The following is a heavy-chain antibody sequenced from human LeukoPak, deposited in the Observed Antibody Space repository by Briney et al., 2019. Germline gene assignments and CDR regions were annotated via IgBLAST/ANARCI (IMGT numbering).Heavy chain of an antibody. D-gene: IGHD5-12*01. J-gene: IGHJ4*02. CDR3: AKNRGSSGADARPADF. Sequence: PGGSLRLSCAASGFTFNNYWMSWVRQAPGKGLEWVANIKQDGSEKFFVDSMRGRFTISRDNSKNTVYLKVNSLRAEDTAVYYCAKNRGSSGADARPADFWGQGTLVTVSS. CDR2: IKQDGSEK. V-gene: IGHV3-7*03. CDR1: GFTFNNYW.